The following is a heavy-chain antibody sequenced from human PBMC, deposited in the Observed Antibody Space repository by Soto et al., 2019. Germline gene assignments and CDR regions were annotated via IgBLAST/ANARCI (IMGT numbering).Heavy chain of an antibody. Sequence: QVQLVQSGAEVKKPGASLRVSCKASGNTFTSYGINWARQAPGQGLEWIGWGTAYNDERKFAEKFQDRLSMTTDTATTTAFMELRSLRSDDTAMYYCARFDFWSGYSLDHWGQGTLVTVSS. CDR2: GTAYNDER. D-gene: IGHD3-3*01. V-gene: IGHV1-18*04. CDR1: GNTFTSYG. CDR3: ARFDFWSGYSLDH. J-gene: IGHJ4*02.